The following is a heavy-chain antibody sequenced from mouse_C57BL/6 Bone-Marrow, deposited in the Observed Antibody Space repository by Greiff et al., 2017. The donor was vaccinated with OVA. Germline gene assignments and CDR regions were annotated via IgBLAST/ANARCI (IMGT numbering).Heavy chain of an antibody. V-gene: IGHV7-1*01. CDR2: SRNKANDYTT. CDR3: ARDASDGYSFYWYFDV. D-gene: IGHD2-3*01. Sequence: EVKVVESGGGLVQSGRSLRLSCATSGFTFSDFYMEWVRQAPGKGLEWIAASRNKANDYTTEYSASVKGRFIVSRDTSQSILYLQMNALRAEDTAIYYCARDASDGYSFYWYFDVWGTGTTVTVSS. J-gene: IGHJ1*03. CDR1: GFTFSDFY.